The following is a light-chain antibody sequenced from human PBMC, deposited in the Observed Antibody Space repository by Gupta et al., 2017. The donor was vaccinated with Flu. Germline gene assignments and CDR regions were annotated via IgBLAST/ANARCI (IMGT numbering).Light chain of an antibody. J-gene: IGLJ1*01. CDR2: EVS. Sequence: QSALTQPASVSGSPGQPTTISGTATSSDVGGYNYVSWYQQHPGKAPKLMIYEVSNRPSGVSNRFSGSKSGNTASLTISGLQAEDEADYYCSSYTSSSTLYVFGTGTKVTVL. V-gene: IGLV2-14*01. CDR1: SSDVGGYNY. CDR3: SSYTSSSTLYV.